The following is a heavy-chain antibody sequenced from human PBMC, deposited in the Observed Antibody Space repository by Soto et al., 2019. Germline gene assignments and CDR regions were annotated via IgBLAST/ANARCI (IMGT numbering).Heavy chain of an antibody. V-gene: IGHV4-4*07. CDR1: GGSISSYY. CDR2: IYTSGST. D-gene: IGHD6-13*01. Sequence: QVQLQESGPGLVKPSETLSLTCTVSGGSISSYYWSWIRQPAGKGLEWNGRIYTSGSTNYNPSLKSRVTMSVDTSKNQFSLKLSSVTAADTAVYYCARMRPPAGGYSSSWRPGYFDYWGQGTLVTVSS. CDR3: ARMRPPAGGYSSSWRPGYFDY. J-gene: IGHJ4*02.